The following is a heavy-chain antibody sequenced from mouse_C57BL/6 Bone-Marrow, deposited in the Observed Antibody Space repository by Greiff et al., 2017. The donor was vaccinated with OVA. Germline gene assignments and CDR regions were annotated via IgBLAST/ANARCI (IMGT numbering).Heavy chain of an antibody. CDR1: GYTFTSYW. Sequence: VQLQQPGAELVKPGASVKLSCKASGYTFTSYWMHWVKQRPGRGLEWIGRIDPNSGGTKYNEKFKSKATLTVDKPSSTAYMPLSSLTSEDSAVYYCARGGVYYGSFAYWGQGTLVTVSA. J-gene: IGHJ3*01. V-gene: IGHV1-72*01. D-gene: IGHD1-1*01. CDR3: ARGGVYYGSFAY. CDR2: IDPNSGGT.